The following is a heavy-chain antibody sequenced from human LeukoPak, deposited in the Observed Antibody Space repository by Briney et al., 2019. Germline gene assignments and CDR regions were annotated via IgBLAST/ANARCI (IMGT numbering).Heavy chain of an antibody. CDR2: ITWDGGRI. Sequence: PGGSLRLSCVASGFTFDDYGMHWVRQIPEKGLEWVSVITWDGGRIYYADSVKGRFTISRDNAKNSLYLQMNSLRAEDTALYYCAMSESSHYYGSGSSFDYWGQGTLVTVSS. D-gene: IGHD3-10*01. CDR3: AMSESSHYYGSGSSFDY. V-gene: IGHV3-43D*03. J-gene: IGHJ4*02. CDR1: GFTFDDYG.